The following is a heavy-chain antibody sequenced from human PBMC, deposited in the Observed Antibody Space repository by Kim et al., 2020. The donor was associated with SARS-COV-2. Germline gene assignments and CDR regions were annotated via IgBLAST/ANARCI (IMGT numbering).Heavy chain of an antibody. CDR2: ISNSGGNT. Sequence: GGSLRLSCAASGFTFSTYGMSWVRQAPGKGLEAVSGISNSGGNTYDTDSVKGRFSISRDNSKNTLYLQMNSLRAEDTAIYYCAKSKTGCCCNDMDVWGQG. V-gene: IGHV3-23*01. CDR1: GFTFSTYG. D-gene: IGHD1-1*01. J-gene: IGHJ6*02. CDR3: AKSKTGCCCNDMDV.